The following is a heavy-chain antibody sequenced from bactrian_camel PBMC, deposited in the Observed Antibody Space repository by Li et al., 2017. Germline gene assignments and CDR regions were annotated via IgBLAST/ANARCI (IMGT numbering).Heavy chain of an antibody. J-gene: IGHJ6*01. CDR3: TSGGSYGGIWPALGY. CDR2: IAAGGNKA. D-gene: IGHD6*01. CDR1: GFTFSDVY. Sequence: VQLVESGGGLVQPGGSLTLSCTASGFTFSDVYMTWVRQVPGKGLEWVTNIAAGGNKAFYADPVKGRFTISKDVAKNTVYLQMNSLKSEDTALYYCTSGGSYGGIWPALGYWGQGTQVTVS. V-gene: IGHV3S2*01.